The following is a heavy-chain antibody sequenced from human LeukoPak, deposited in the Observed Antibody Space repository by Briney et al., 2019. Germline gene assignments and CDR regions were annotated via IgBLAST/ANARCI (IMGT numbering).Heavy chain of an antibody. Sequence: GASVKVSCKASGYTFTGYYMHWVRKAPGQGLEWMGWINPNSGGTNYAQKFQGRVTMTRDTSISTAYMELSRLRSDDTAVYYCARARPGAYGSGSYPDYWGQGTLVTVSS. CDR3: ARARPGAYGSGSYPDY. V-gene: IGHV1-2*02. D-gene: IGHD3-10*01. CDR1: GYTFTGYY. J-gene: IGHJ4*02. CDR2: INPNSGGT.